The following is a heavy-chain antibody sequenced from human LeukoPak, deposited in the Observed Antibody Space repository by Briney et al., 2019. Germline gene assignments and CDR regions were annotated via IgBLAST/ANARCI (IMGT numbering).Heavy chain of an antibody. CDR1: GFTFSSYG. D-gene: IGHD2-15*01. Sequence: GGSLRLSCAASGFTFSSYGMHWVRQAPGKGLEWVAFIRYDGSNKYYADSVKGRFTISRDNSKNTLYLQMNSLKTEDTAVYYCTTGDVVVVAATRYYYYYYMDVWGKGTTVTVSS. V-gene: IGHV3-30*02. J-gene: IGHJ6*03. CDR2: IRYDGSNK. CDR3: TTGDVVVVAATRYYYYYYMDV.